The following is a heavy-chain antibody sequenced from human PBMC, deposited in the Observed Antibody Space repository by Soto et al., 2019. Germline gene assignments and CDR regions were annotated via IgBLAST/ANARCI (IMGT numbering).Heavy chain of an antibody. CDR1: GYSFMKYC. J-gene: IGHJ4*02. CDR3: SREASVLIPAAQHSRFDS. CDR2: FSPYLGST. D-gene: IGHD2-2*01. Sequence: GASVKVSCEGFGYSFMKYCINWVRQAPGQGLEWVGWFSPYLGSTHSAQNFHARLTLTPDTAASTAYMHLWILSSADTPLYHFSREASVLIPAAQHSRFDSWAQGSQVAV. V-gene: IGHV1-18*01.